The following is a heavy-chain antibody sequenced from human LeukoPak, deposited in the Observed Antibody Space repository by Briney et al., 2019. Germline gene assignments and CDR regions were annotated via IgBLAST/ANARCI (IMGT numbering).Heavy chain of an antibody. CDR3: ARDEYYDSSGYRNRWFDP. CDR2: IFADEDT. V-gene: IGHV4-4*07. J-gene: IGHJ5*02. Sequence: PSETLSLTCTVSGGSISDFYWAWIPQPADKGLEYIGRIFADEDTKYNPNLNPSLKSRVFMSADTSKNQVSLKLSSVTAADTAVYYCARDEYYDSSGYRNRWFDPWGQGTLVTVSS. D-gene: IGHD3-22*01. CDR1: GGSISDFY.